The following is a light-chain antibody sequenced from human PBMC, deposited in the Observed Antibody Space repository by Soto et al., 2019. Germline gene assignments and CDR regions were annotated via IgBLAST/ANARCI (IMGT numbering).Light chain of an antibody. CDR1: QSISSY. V-gene: IGKV1-39*01. CDR2: AAS. Sequence: IQVTTHQSSLSVSVVDVFTITKRESQSISSYLNWYQQKPGKAPKFLIYAASSLQSGVPSRFSGRASGTDLTLSTCSVQPQDFATYYCHQYERLPGTFGQGTRLEIK. J-gene: IGKJ5*01. CDR3: HQYERLPGT.